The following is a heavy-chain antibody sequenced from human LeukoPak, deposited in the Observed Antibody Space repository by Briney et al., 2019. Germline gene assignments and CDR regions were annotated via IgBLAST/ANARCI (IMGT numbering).Heavy chain of an antibody. CDR1: GGSVSSGSYY. J-gene: IGHJ4*02. V-gene: IGHV4-61*01. Sequence: PSETLSLTCTVSGGSVSSGSYYWSWIRQPPGKGLEWIGYIYYSGSTNYNPSLKSRVTISVDTSKNQFSLKLSSVTAADTAVYYCARDRALNKFDYWAQGTLVTVSS. CDR2: IYYSGST. CDR3: ARDRALNKFDY. D-gene: IGHD3-10*01.